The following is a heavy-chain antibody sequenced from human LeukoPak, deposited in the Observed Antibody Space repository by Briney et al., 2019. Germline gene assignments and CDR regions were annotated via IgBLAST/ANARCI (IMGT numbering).Heavy chain of an antibody. D-gene: IGHD6-13*01. V-gene: IGHV1-2*02. CDR1: GYTFTGYY. J-gene: IGHJ6*03. CDR2: INPNSGGT. CDR3: ARTGIAAAEGYYYYYMDV. Sequence: ASVKVSCKASGYTFTGYYMHWVRQAPGQGLEWMGWINPNSGGTNYAQKFQGRVTMTRDTSISTAYMELSRLRSDDTAVYYCARTGIAAAEGYYYYYMDVWGKGTTVTVSS.